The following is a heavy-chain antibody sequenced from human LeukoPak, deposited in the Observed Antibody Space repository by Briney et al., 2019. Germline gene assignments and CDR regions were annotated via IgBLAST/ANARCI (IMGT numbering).Heavy chain of an antibody. Sequence: ASVKVSCKASGYTFTGYYMHWVRQAPGQGLQWMGWINPNSGDTHFPQKFQGRVTITTDTSITTAYMELSRLRSDDTAVYYCARGGNYGSGTYLAFDYWGHGALDTLPS. CDR1: GYTFTGYY. CDR2: INPNSGDT. D-gene: IGHD3-10*01. J-gene: IGHJ4*01. V-gene: IGHV1-2*02. CDR3: ARGGNYGSGTYLAFDY.